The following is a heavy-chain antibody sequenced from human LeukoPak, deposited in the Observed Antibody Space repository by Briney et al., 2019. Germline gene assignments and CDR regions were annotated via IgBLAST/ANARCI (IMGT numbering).Heavy chain of an antibody. CDR1: GYTFTDNY. CDR3: ARAQNYHDRSGHSDDTFDV. D-gene: IGHD3-22*01. V-gene: IGHV1-2*06. Sequence: VASVKVSCKASGYTFTDNYIHWVRQAPGQGLEWMGRVNPDSGGINYAQKFQGRVTMTRDTSINTAFVELRRLRSDDTATYYCARAQNYHDRSGHSDDTFDVWGHGTMITVSS. J-gene: IGHJ3*01. CDR2: VNPDSGGI.